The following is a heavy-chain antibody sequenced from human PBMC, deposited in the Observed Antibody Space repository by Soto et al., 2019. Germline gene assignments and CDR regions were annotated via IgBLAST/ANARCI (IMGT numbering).Heavy chain of an antibody. Sequence: LSLTCTVSGGSISSGGYYWSWIRQHPGKGLEWIGYIYYSGSTYYNPSLKSRVTISVDTSKNQFSLKLSSVTAADTAVYYCAREGSTTYYYDSSGYVWGQGTLVTVSS. V-gene: IGHV4-31*03. CDR1: GGSISSGGYY. CDR3: AREGSTTYYYDSSGYV. CDR2: IYYSGST. D-gene: IGHD3-22*01. J-gene: IGHJ4*02.